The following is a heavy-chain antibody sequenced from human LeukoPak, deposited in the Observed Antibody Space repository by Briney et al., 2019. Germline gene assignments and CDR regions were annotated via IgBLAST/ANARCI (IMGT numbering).Heavy chain of an antibody. D-gene: IGHD6-19*01. J-gene: IGHJ4*02. V-gene: IGHV3-48*03. CDR3: ARESIAVAGAPFDY. CDR2: ISSGSTI. CDR1: GFTFSGYE. Sequence: GGSLRLSCAASGFTFSGYEMNWVRQAPGKGLEWVSYISSGSTIYDADSVKGRFTISRDNAKNSLYLQMDSLRAEDTAVYYCARESIAVAGAPFDYWGQGTLVTVSS.